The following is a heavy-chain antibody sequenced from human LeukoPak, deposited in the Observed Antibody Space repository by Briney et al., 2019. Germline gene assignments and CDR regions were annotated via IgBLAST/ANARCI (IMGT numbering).Heavy chain of an antibody. D-gene: IGHD1-20*01. V-gene: IGHV3-21*01. Sequence: PGGSLRLSCAASGFTFSSYSMNWVRQAPGKGLEWVSSISSSSSYIYYADSVKGRFTISRDNAKNSLYLQMNSLRAEDTAVYYCARAGSYNWNDGGGWFDPWGQGTLVTVSS. CDR2: ISSSSSYI. J-gene: IGHJ5*02. CDR1: GFTFSSYS. CDR3: ARAGSYNWNDGGGWFDP.